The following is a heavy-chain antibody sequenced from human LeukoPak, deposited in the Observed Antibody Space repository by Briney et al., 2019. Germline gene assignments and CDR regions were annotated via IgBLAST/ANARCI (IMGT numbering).Heavy chain of an antibody. CDR2: IRYDGSNK. D-gene: IGHD6-13*01. CDR1: GFTLSSYG. V-gene: IGHV3-30*02. Sequence: GGSLRLSCAASGFTLSSYGMHWVRQAPGKGLEWVAFIRYDGSNKYYADSVKGRFTISRDNSKSTLYLQMNSLRAEDTAVYYCARDSGGSSPADYWGQGTLVTVSS. CDR3: ARDSGGSSPADY. J-gene: IGHJ4*02.